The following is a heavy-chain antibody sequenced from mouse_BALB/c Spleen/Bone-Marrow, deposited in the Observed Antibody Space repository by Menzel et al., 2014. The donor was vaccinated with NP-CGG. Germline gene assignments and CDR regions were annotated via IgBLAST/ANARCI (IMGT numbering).Heavy chain of an antibody. CDR2: IDPANGNT. CDR3: AYYRYDEGGFAF. V-gene: IGHV14-3*02. Sequence: EVQLQQSGAELVKPGASVKLSCTASGFNIKDTYMHWVKQRPEQGLEWIVGIDPANGNTKYDPKFQGKATITADTSSNTAYPQLSSLTSEDTAVYYCAYYRYDEGGFAFWGQGTLVTVSA. D-gene: IGHD2-14*01. CDR1: GFNIKDTY. J-gene: IGHJ3*01.